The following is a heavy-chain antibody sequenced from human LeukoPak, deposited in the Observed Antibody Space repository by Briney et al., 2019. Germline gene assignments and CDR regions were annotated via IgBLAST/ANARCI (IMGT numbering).Heavy chain of an antibody. CDR1: GFTFDDYG. V-gene: IGHV3-53*01. Sequence: QPGGSLRLSCATSGFTFDDYGMIWVRQAPGKGLEWVSVIYSGGSTYYADSVKGRFTISRDNSKNTLYLQMNSLRAEDTAVYYCAREGSSGYQFDYWGQGTLVTVSS. J-gene: IGHJ4*02. CDR2: IYSGGST. CDR3: AREGSSGYQFDY. D-gene: IGHD3-22*01.